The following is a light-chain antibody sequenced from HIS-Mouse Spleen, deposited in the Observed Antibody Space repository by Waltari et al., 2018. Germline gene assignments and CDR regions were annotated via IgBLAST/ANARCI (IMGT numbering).Light chain of an antibody. CDR3: CSYAGSSTFVV. Sequence: QSALTQPASVSGSPGQSLPISATGTSSDGGSYNLFSWYQQHPGKAPKPMIYEGSKRPSGVSNRFSGSKSGNTASLTISGLQAEDEADYYCCSYAGSSTFVVFGGGTKLTVL. CDR1: SSDGGSYNL. J-gene: IGLJ2*01. CDR2: EGS. V-gene: IGLV2-23*03.